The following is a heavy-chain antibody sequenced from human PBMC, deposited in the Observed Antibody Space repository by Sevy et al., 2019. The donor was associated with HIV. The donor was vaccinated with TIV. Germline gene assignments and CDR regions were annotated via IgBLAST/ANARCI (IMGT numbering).Heavy chain of an antibody. Sequence: SETLSLTCTVSGGSISSYYWSWIRQPPGKGLEWIGYIYYSGSTNYNPSLKSRVTISVDTSKNQFSLKLSSVTAADTAVYYCARSGGTTSQYYYYGMDVWGQGTTVTVSS. J-gene: IGHJ6*02. D-gene: IGHD1-1*01. V-gene: IGHV4-59*08. CDR1: GGSISSYY. CDR2: IYYSGST. CDR3: ARSGGTTSQYYYYGMDV.